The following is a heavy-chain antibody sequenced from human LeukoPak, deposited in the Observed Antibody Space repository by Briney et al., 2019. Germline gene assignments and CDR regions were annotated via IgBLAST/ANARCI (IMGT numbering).Heavy chain of an antibody. CDR3: ARRAYSAAYWKHFDY. CDR2: IYYSGRI. D-gene: IGHD1-1*01. CDR1: GGSISGSYY. Sequence: SETLSLTCTVSGGSISGSYYWGWIRQPPGKGLEWIGSIYYSGRIYYNASLKSRVTISVDTSKNHFSLKLTSVTAADTAVYFCARRAYSAAYWKHFDYWGQGTLVTVSS. V-gene: IGHV4-39*02. J-gene: IGHJ4*02.